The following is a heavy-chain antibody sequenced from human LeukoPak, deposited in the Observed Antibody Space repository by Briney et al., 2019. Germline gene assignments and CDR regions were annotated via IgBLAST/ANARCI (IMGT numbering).Heavy chain of an antibody. CDR2: IIPILGIA. CDR1: GGTFSSYT. V-gene: IGHV1-69*02. CDR3: AYNWNDDYFDY. J-gene: IGHJ4*02. Sequence: SVKVSCKASGGTFSSYTISWVRQAPGQGLEWMGRIIPILGIANYAQKFQGRVTNTADKSTSTAYMELSSLRSEDTAVYYCAYNWNDDYFDYWGQGTLVTVSS. D-gene: IGHD1-20*01.